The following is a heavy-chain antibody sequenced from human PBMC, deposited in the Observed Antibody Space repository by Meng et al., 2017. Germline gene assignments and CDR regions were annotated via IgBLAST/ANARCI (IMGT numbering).Heavy chain of an antibody. CDR1: GFTFTSSA. CDR2: IVVGSGNT. J-gene: IGHJ4*01. V-gene: IGHV1-58*01. Sequence: SVKVSCKASGFTFTSSAVQWVRQARGQRLEWIGWIVVGSGNTNYAQKFQERVTITRDMSTSTAYMELSSLRSEDTAVYYCAARGGATDSSSWYDFDYWGHGNLVT. CDR3: AARGGATDSSSWYDFDY. D-gene: IGHD6-13*01.